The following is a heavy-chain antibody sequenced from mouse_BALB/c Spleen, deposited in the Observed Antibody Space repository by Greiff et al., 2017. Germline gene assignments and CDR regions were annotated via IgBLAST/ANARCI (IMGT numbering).Heavy chain of an antibody. J-gene: IGHJ4*01. D-gene: IGHD1-3*01. Sequence: EVQLQESGPGLVKPSQSLSLTCTVTGYSITSDYAWNWIRQFPGNKLEWMGYISYSGSTSYNPSLKSRISITRDTSKNQFFLQLNSVTTEDTATYYCARELRRAMDDWGQGTSVTVSS. V-gene: IGHV3-2*02. CDR2: ISYSGST. CDR3: ARELRRAMDD. CDR1: GYSITSDYA.